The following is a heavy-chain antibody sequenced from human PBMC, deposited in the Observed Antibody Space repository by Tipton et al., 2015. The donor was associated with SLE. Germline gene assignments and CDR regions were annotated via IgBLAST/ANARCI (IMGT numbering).Heavy chain of an antibody. J-gene: IGHJ4*02. CDR1: GGSFSSGYYS. D-gene: IGHD2-8*02. CDR3: AREFTNTESLSTGLLTDS. V-gene: IGHV4-31*11. CDR2: ISYNGRT. Sequence: TLSLTCAVYGGSFSSGYYSWNWIRQHPGRGLEWIGYISYNGRTHYNPSLKSRLTISVDTSKNQFSLNLNSVTAADTAVYYCAREFTNTESLSTGLLTDSWGQGILVTVSS.